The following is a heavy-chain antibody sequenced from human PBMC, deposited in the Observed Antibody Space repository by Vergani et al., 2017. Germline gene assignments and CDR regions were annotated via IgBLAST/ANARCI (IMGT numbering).Heavy chain of an antibody. CDR3: ARAYGRYDWFDY. J-gene: IGHJ4*01. CDR2: ISASGAPT. D-gene: IGHD1-20*01. V-gene: IGHV3-23*01. CDR1: GTIFSTNA. Sequence: EVQLLESGGDLVQPGRSRRLSCTASGTIFSTNAMSGVRQAPGKGLEWVSGISASGAPTYSADSVKGRDTISRDNSKNTLYLQMNSLRVEDTAVYYCARAYGRYDWFDYWGQRTLVTVSS.